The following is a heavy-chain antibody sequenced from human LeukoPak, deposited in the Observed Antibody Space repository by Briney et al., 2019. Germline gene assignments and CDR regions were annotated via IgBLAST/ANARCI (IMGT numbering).Heavy chain of an antibody. J-gene: IGHJ6*03. CDR3: ARAGRGAYYYYYYMDV. D-gene: IGHD2-15*01. V-gene: IGHV3-48*01. CDR1: GFTFSSYS. CDR2: ISSSSSTI. Sequence: TGGSLRLSCAASGFTFSSYSMNWVRQAPGKGLEWVSYISSSSSTIYYADSVEGRFTISRDNAKNSLYLQMNSLRAEDTAVYYCARAGRGAYYYYYYMDVWGKGTTVTVSS.